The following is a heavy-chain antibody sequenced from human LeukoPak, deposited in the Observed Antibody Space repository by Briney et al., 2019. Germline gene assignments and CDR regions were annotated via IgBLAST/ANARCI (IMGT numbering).Heavy chain of an antibody. V-gene: IGHV4-39*01. D-gene: IGHD3-10*01. CDR2: IYYSGST. Sequence: SETLSLTCTVSGGSISSSSYYWGWIRQPPGKGLEWIGSIYYSGSTYYNPSLKSRVTISVDTSKNQFSLKLSSVTAADTAVYYCAGSSKLLKSFDYWGQGTLVTVSS. J-gene: IGHJ4*02. CDR1: GGSISSSSYY. CDR3: AGSSKLLKSFDY.